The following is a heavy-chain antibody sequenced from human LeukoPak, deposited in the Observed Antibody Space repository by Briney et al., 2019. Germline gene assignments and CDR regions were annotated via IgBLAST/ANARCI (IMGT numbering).Heavy chain of an antibody. CDR1: GFTFSSYG. CDR2: ISSSSSYI. Sequence: PGRSLRLSCAASGFTFSSYGMHWVRQTPGKGLEWVSSISSSSSYIYYADSVKGRFTISRDNAKNSLYLQMNSLRAEDTAVYYCARERAYCSSTSCYRSPFDYWGQGTLVTVSS. J-gene: IGHJ4*02. V-gene: IGHV3-21*01. D-gene: IGHD2-2*02. CDR3: ARERAYCSSTSCYRSPFDY.